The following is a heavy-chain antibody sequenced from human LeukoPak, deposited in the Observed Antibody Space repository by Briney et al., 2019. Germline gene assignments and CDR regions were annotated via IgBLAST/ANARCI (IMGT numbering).Heavy chain of an antibody. CDR3: ARVHPTMVRGVIITYLGY. J-gene: IGHJ4*02. Sequence: ASVKVSCKASGYTFTGYYMHWVRQAPGQGLEWMGWINPNSGGTNYAQKFQGRVTMTRDTSISTAYMELSRLRSDDTAVYYCARVHPTMVRGVIITYLGYWGQGTLVTVSS. V-gene: IGHV1-2*02. CDR1: GYTFTGYY. CDR2: INPNSGGT. D-gene: IGHD3-10*01.